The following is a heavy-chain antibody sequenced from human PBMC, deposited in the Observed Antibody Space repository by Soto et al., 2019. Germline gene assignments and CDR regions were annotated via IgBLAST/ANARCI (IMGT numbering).Heavy chain of an antibody. J-gene: IGHJ4*02. CDR2: IIPIFGTA. CDR3: ARYVDTAMGAVDY. CDR1: GCTFSSYA. V-gene: IGHV1-69*13. Sequence: EASVKVSCKASGCTFSSYAISWVRQAPGQGLEWMGGIIPIFGTANYAQKFQGRVTITADESTSTAYMELSSLRSEDTAVYYCARYVDTAMGAVDYWGQGTLVTVSS. D-gene: IGHD5-18*01.